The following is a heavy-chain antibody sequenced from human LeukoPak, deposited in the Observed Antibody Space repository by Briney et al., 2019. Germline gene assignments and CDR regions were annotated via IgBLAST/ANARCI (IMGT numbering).Heavy chain of an antibody. J-gene: IGHJ6*04. Sequence: GGSLRLSCAASGFTFSSYSMNWVRQAPGKGLEWVSYISSSGSSIYYADSVKGRFTISRDNAKNSLYLQMNSLRAEDTAVYYCAELGITMIGGVWGKGTTVTISS. V-gene: IGHV3-48*04. CDR3: AELGITMIGGV. D-gene: IGHD3-10*02. CDR2: ISSSGSSI. CDR1: GFTFSSYS.